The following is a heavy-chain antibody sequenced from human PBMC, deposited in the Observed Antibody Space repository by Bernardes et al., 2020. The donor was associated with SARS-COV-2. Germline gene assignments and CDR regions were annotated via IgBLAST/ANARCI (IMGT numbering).Heavy chain of an antibody. CDR3: AIPGGQWLARFDY. CDR2: INPSGGST. Sequence: ASVKVSCKASGGTFSSYAISWVRQAPGQGLEWMGIINPSGGSTSYAQKFQGRVTMTRDTSTSTVYMELSSLRSEDTAVYYCAIPGGQWLARFDYWGQGTLVTVSS. D-gene: IGHD6-19*01. J-gene: IGHJ4*02. CDR1: GGTFSSYA. V-gene: IGHV1-46*01.